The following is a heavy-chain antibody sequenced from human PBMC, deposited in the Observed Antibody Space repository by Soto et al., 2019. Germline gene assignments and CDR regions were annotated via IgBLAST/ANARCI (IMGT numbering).Heavy chain of an antibody. D-gene: IGHD6-13*01. J-gene: IGHJ1*01. CDR2: IIPILGIA. Sequence: QVQLVQSGAEVKKPGSSVKVSCKASGGTFSSYTISWVRQAPGQGLEWMGRIIPILGIANYAQKFQGRVTITADKSTSTAYMEMSSLRSEDTGVYYCARGIAAAGNFQHWGQGTLVTVSS. CDR1: GGTFSSYT. V-gene: IGHV1-69*02. CDR3: ARGIAAAGNFQH.